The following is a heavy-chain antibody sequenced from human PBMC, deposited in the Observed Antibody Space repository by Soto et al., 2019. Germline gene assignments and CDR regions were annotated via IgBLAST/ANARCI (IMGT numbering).Heavy chain of an antibody. CDR3: ARDMVGGVGSDY. Sequence: QVQLVQSGAEVKKPGASVKVSCKASGYTFTSYGTSWVRQAPGQGLEWMGWISTYNGNTKYAQQLQGRVTMPTDTATSTVSREMSSLRADDTAVFYCARDMVGGVGSDYCGEGSGVTVAS. D-gene: IGHD3-10*01. CDR1: GYTFTSYG. V-gene: IGHV1-18*01. CDR2: ISTYNGNT. J-gene: IGHJ4*02.